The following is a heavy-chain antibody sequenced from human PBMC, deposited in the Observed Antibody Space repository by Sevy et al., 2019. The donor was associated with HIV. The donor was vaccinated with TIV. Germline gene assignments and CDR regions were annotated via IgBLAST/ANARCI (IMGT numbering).Heavy chain of an antibody. CDR3: ARGYCSGGSCYPYWYFDL. Sequence: SETLSLTCTVSGGSISSYYWSWIRQPPGKGLEGIGYIYYSGSTNYNPSLKSRVTISVDTSKNQFSLKLSSVTAADTGVYYCARGYCSGGSCYPYWYFDLWGRGTLVTVSS. D-gene: IGHD2-15*01. CDR1: GGSISSYY. CDR2: IYYSGST. V-gene: IGHV4-59*01. J-gene: IGHJ2*01.